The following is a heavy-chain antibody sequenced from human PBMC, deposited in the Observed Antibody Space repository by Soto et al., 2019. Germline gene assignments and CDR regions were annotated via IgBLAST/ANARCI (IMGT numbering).Heavy chain of an antibody. D-gene: IGHD6-6*01. J-gene: IGHJ6*02. V-gene: IGHV3-21*01. Sequence: EVQLVESGGGLVKPGGSLRLSCAASGFTFSSYSMNWVRQAPGKGLEWVSSISSSSSYIYYADSVKGRFTISRDNAKNSRYLQMNSLRAEDTAVYYCARGSSSSSGYYGMDVWGQGTTVTVSS. CDR1: GFTFSSYS. CDR2: ISSSSSYI. CDR3: ARGSSSSSGYYGMDV.